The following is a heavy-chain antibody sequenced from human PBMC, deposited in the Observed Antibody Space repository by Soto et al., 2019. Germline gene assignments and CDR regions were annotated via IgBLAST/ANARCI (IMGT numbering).Heavy chain of an antibody. CDR2: IYYTGAA. J-gene: IGHJ4*02. D-gene: IGHD3-16*01. Sequence: SETLSLTCSVSGGSISTGGTYWSWARLLPGKGLQWVGYIYYTGAAYYNPALQSRVTISLDTSENQFPLRLTSVTAADTAVYYCASGTFYTISFDFWGQGRQVTVSS. V-gene: IGHV4-31*03. CDR3: ASGTFYTISFDF. CDR1: GGSISTGGTY.